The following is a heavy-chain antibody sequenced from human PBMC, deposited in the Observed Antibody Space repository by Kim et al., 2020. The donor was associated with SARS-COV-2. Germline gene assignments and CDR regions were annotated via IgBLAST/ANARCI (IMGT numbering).Heavy chain of an antibody. CDR1: GFTFSSYG. CDR3: AKGPLGWELLEGCWFDP. CDR2: ISYDGSNK. D-gene: IGHD1-26*01. J-gene: IGHJ5*02. Sequence: GGSLRLSCAASGFTFSSYGMHWVRQAPGKGLEWVAVISYDGSNKYYADSVKGRFTISRDNSKNTLYLQMNSLRAEDTAVYYCAKGPLGWELLEGCWFDPWGQGTLVTVSS. V-gene: IGHV3-30*18.